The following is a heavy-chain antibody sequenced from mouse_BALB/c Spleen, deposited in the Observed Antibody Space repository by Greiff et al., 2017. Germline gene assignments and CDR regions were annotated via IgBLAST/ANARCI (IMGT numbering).Heavy chain of an antibody. V-gene: IGHV1-69*02. Sequence: QVQLQQPGAELVTPGASVTLSCTASGYTFTSYWMHWVKQRPGQGLEWIGEIDPSDSYTNYNQKFTGKATLTVDKSSSTAYMQLSSLTSEDAAVYYCARSRTGKGSWFAYWGQGTLVTVSA. D-gene: IGHD4-1*01. CDR3: ARSRTGKGSWFAY. CDR2: IDPSDSYT. CDR1: GYTFTSYW. J-gene: IGHJ3*01.